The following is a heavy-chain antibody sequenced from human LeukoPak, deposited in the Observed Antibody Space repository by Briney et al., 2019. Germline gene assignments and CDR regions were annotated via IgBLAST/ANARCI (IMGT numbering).Heavy chain of an antibody. V-gene: IGHV1-69*13. D-gene: IGHD3-22*01. CDR3: ARGESRYYYDSSGYYPPHFDY. CDR2: IIPIFGTA. CDR1: GYTFTSNY. J-gene: IGHJ4*02. Sequence: SVKVSCKASGYTFTSNYIHWVRQAPGQGLEWMGGIIPIFGTANYAQKFQGRVTITADESTSTAYMELSSLRSEDTAVYYCARGESRYYYDSSGYYPPHFDYWGQGTLVTVSS.